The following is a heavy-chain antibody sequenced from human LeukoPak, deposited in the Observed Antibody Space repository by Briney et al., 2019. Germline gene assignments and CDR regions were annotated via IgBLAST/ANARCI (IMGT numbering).Heavy chain of an antibody. D-gene: IGHD3-10*01. CDR1: GGSISSYY. CDR2: IYYSGST. J-gene: IGHJ4*02. CDR3: ASALWFGELFACDY. V-gene: IGHV4-59*08. Sequence: SETLSLTCTVSGGSISSYYWSWIRQPPGKGLEGIGYIYYSGSTNYNPSLKSRVTISVDTSKNQFSLKLSSVNAADTAVYYCASALWFGELFACDYWGQGTLVTVSS.